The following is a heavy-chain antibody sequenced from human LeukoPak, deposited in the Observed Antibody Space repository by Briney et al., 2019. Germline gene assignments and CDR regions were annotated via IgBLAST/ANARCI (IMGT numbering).Heavy chain of an antibody. V-gene: IGHV1-69*13. CDR1: GGTFSSYA. Sequence: SVKVSCKASGGTFSSYAISWVRQAPGQGLEWMGGIIPIFGTANYAQRFQGRVTITADESTSTAYMELSSLRSEDTAVYYCARGGGYCSGGSCYSYFDYWGQGTLVTVSS. D-gene: IGHD2-15*01. J-gene: IGHJ4*02. CDR3: ARGGGYCSGGSCYSYFDY. CDR2: IIPIFGTA.